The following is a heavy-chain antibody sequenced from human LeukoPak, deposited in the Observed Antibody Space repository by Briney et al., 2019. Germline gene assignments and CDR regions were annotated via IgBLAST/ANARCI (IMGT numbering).Heavy chain of an antibody. J-gene: IGHJ4*02. V-gene: IGHV1-24*01. CDR3: ATDKETQLALDY. CDR2: FDPEDGET. Sequence: ASVKVSCKVSGYTLTELFMHWVRQAPGKGLEWMGGFDPEDGETTYAQKFQGRVTMTEDTSTDIAYMELSSLRSEDTAVYYCATDKETQLALDYWGQGTLVTVSS. D-gene: IGHD3-3*02. CDR1: GYTLTELF.